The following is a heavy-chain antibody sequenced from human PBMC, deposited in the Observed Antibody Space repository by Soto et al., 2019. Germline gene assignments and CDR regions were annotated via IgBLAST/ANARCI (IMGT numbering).Heavy chain of an antibody. Sequence: HGESLKISCKGSGYSFAGYWITWVRQKPGKGLEWMGRIDPSDSQTYYSPSFRGHVTISVTKSITTVFLQWSSLRASDTAMYYCARQIYDSDTGPNFQYYFDSWGQGNPVTVS. V-gene: IGHV5-10-1*01. CDR1: GYSFAGYW. J-gene: IGHJ4*02. CDR2: IDPSDSQT. D-gene: IGHD3-22*01. CDR3: ARQIYDSDTGPNFQYYFDS.